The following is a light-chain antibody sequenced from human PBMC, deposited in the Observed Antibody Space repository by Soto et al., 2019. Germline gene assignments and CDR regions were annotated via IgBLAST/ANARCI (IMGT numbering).Light chain of an antibody. CDR3: KSYTASDTYV. Sequence: QSALTQPASVSGSPGQSVTISCTGTSSDVGGYNSVSWYQQHPGKAPKVMIYDVSNRPSGVSDRFSASKSGNTASLTISGLRAEDEADYYCKSYTASDTYVFGTGTKVTVL. CDR1: SSDVGGYNS. J-gene: IGLJ1*01. V-gene: IGLV2-14*01. CDR2: DVS.